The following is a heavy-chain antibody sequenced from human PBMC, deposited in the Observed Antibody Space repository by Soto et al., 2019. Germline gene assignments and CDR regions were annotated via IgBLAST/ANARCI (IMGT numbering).Heavy chain of an antibody. J-gene: IGHJ3*02. CDR3: AKGGSSGWDAFDI. Sequence: GGSLRLSCAVSGFTFSSYGMHWVRQAPGKGLEWVAVISYDGSNKYYADSVKGRFTISRDNSKNTLYLQMNSLRAEDTAVYYCAKGGSSGWDAFDIWGQGTMVTVSS. CDR2: ISYDGSNK. V-gene: IGHV3-30*18. D-gene: IGHD6-19*01. CDR1: GFTFSSYG.